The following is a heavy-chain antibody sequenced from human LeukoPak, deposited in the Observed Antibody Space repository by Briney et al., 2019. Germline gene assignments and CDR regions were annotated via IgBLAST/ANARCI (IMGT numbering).Heavy chain of an antibody. CDR2: IWYDGSNK. V-gene: IGHV3-33*01. Sequence: GGSLRLSCAASGFTFSSYGMHWVRQAPGKGLEWVAVIWYDGSNKYYADSVKGRFTISRDNSKNTLYLQMNSLRAEDTAVYYCARAIVPPHLFTFGYWGQGTLVTVSS. D-gene: IGHD2-8*01. CDR3: ARAIVPPHLFTFGY. J-gene: IGHJ4*02. CDR1: GFTFSSYG.